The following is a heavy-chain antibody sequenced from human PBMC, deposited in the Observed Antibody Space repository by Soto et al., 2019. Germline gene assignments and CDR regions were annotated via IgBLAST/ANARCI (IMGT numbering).Heavy chain of an antibody. D-gene: IGHD3-16*01. V-gene: IGHV4-34*01. CDR3: ARGGGNPASTNDF. Sequence: QVQLQQWGGGLLKPSETLSLTCGLHRGSFSYFHWSWIRQPPGKGLEWIGEIHTSGSTNYNPSLRSRVTMSIDTSAMQFSLTLNSVTAADTAVYYCARGGGNPASTNDFWGQGPLVTVSS. CDR1: RGSFSYFH. J-gene: IGHJ4*02. CDR2: IHTSGST.